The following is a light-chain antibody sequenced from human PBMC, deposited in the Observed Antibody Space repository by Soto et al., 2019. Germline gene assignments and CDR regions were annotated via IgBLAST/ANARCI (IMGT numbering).Light chain of an antibody. Sequence: QSVLTQPASVSGSPGQSITISCTGTSSDVGRYNFVSWYQQHPDKAPKLMIYEVSNRPSGISYRFSGSKSGNTASLTIFGLQAEDEADYYCSSYTSKSTFYVFGNGTKVT. J-gene: IGLJ1*01. V-gene: IGLV2-14*01. CDR1: SSDVGRYNF. CDR3: SSYTSKSTFYV. CDR2: EVS.